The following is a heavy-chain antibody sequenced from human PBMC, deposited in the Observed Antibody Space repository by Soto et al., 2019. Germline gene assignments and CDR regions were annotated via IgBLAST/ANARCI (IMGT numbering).Heavy chain of an antibody. V-gene: IGHV3-30-3*01. CDR2: ISYDGSNK. J-gene: IGHJ4*02. D-gene: IGHD3-22*01. CDR1: GFTFSSYA. CDR3: ARYDSLDY. Sequence: QVQLVESGGGVVQPGRSLRLSCAASGFTFSSYAMHWVRQAPGKGLEWVAVISYDGSNKYYADSVKGRFTISRDNSKNTLYLQMNSLRAEDTAVYYCARYDSLDYWGQGTLVTVSS.